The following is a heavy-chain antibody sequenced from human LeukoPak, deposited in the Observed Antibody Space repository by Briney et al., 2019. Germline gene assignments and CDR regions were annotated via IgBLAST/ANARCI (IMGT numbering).Heavy chain of an antibody. V-gene: IGHV1-24*01. CDR3: ATDPPLWFGELGHFDY. CDR2: FYLEEGET. D-gene: IGHD3-10*01. CDR1: GYTLTELF. J-gene: IGHJ4*02. Sequence: ASVNVSCKVSGYTLTELFMHWVGQAPGKGVKGMGGFYLEEGETIYAQKFQGRVTMTEDTSTDTAYMDLSSLRPDDTAVYYCATDPPLWFGELGHFDYWGQGTLVTVSS.